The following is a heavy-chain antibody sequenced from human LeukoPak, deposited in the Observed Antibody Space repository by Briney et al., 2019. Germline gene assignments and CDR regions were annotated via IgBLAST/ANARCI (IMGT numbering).Heavy chain of an antibody. V-gene: IGHV4-38-2*02. CDR3: ARSKVRLGELSSYFDY. J-gene: IGHJ4*02. Sequence: SETLSLTCTVSGYSISSGYYWGWIRQPPGKGLEWIGSIYYSGSTYYNPSLKSRVTISVDTSKNQFSLKLSSVTAADTAVYYCARSKVRLGELSSYFDYWGQGTLVTVSS. CDR2: IYYSGST. D-gene: IGHD3-16*02. CDR1: GYSISSGYY.